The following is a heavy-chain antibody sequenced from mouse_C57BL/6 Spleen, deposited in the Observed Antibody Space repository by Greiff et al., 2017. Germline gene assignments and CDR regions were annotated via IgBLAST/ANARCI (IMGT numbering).Heavy chain of an antibody. Sequence: QVQLKQSGAELVRPGASVTLSCKASGYTFTDYEMHWVKQTPVHGLEWIGAIDPETGGTAYNQKFKGKAILTADKSSSTAYMELRSLTSEDSAVYYCTGRYYGSSSFAYWGQGTLVTVSA. J-gene: IGHJ3*01. CDR3: TGRYYGSSSFAY. CDR2: IDPETGGT. V-gene: IGHV1-15*01. D-gene: IGHD1-1*01. CDR1: GYTFTDYE.